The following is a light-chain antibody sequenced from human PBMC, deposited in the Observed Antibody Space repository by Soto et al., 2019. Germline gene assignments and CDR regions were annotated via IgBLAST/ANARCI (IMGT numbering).Light chain of an antibody. Sequence: QLVLTQPPSVSGAPGQRVTISCTGSSSNIGAGFDVHWYQQLPGTAPRLLIYGNSKRPSGVPDRFSGSKSGTSASLAITGLQAEDEADYSCQSYDSSLSGLYVFGTGTKVTVL. CDR2: GNS. CDR1: SSNIGAGFD. J-gene: IGLJ1*01. CDR3: QSYDSSLSGLYV. V-gene: IGLV1-40*01.